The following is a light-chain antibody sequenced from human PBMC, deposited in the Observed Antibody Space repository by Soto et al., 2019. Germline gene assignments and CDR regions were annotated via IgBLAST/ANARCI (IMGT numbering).Light chain of an antibody. CDR1: SSDVGSHNL. CDR2: EGT. J-gene: IGLJ2*01. Sequence: QSALTQPASVSGSPGQSITISCTGTSSDVGSHNLVSWYQQHPGKAPKFIIYEGTKRPSGVSNRFSGSKSGNTASLTISGLQAEDEADYYCCSYAGSTTFVIFVGGTKLTVL. CDR3: CSYAGSTTFVI. V-gene: IGLV2-23*03.